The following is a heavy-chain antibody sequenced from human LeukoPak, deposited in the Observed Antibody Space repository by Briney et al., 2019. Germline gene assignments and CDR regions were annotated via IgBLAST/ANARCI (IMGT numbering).Heavy chain of an antibody. D-gene: IGHD3-16*01. J-gene: IGHJ4*02. Sequence: GGSLRLSCAASGFTFDDYGMSWVRQAPGKGLEWVSGINCNGGSTRYADSVKGRFTMSRDNAKNSLYLQMNSLRAEDTALYYCARDLRKMIIPFDSWGQGTLVTVSS. CDR1: GFTFDDYG. V-gene: IGHV3-20*04. CDR3: ARDLRKMIIPFDS. CDR2: INCNGGST.